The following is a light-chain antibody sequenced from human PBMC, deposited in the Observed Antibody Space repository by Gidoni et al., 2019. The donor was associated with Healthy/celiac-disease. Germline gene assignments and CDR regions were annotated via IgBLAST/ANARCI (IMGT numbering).Light chain of an antibody. CDR1: QSVSSY. CDR2: DAS. V-gene: IGKV3-11*01. J-gene: IGKJ5*01. CDR3: QQRSNWPIT. Sequence: EIVLTQSPATLSLSPGERATLSCRASQSVSSYLAWYQQKPGQDPRLLIYDASNRATGIPARFSGSGSGTDFPLTISSLEPEDFAVYYCQQRSNWPITFGQGTRLEIK.